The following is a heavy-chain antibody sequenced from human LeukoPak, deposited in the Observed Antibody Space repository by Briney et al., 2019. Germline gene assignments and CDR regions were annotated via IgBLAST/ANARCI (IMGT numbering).Heavy chain of an antibody. Sequence: ASVKVSCKASGYTFTSYYMHWVRQAPGPGLEWMGIIKPSCGSTSYAQKFQGRVTMTRDMSTSTVYMELSSLRSEDTAVYYCAREGGELELHYYDSSGYPPVYWGQGTLVTVSS. CDR2: IKPSCGST. V-gene: IGHV1-46*01. CDR1: GYTFTSYY. CDR3: AREGGELELHYYDSSGYPPVY. D-gene: IGHD3-22*01. J-gene: IGHJ4*02.